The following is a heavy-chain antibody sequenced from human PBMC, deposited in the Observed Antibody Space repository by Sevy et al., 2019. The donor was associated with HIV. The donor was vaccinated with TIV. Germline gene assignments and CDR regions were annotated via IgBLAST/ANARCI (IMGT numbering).Heavy chain of an antibody. D-gene: IGHD1-26*01. J-gene: IGHJ4*02. CDR2: ITGDSNFI. CDR3: AKWDADRRWYFDY. Sequence: GGSLRLSCAASGFSFSSYNLNWVRQAPGKGLEWVSSITGDSNFIYYADSVKGRFTISRDNAKNSLYLQMNNLRAEDTAVYYCAKWDADRRWYFDYWGQGTLVTVS. V-gene: IGHV3-21*01. CDR1: GFSFSSYN.